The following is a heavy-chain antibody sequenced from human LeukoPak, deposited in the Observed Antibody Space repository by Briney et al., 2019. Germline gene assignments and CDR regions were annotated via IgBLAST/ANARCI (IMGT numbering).Heavy chain of an antibody. CDR2: IKSKTDGGTT. V-gene: IGHV3-15*01. CDR1: GFTFSNAW. D-gene: IGHD6-19*01. CDR3: TTLRAVDLPTDAFDI. J-gene: IGHJ3*02. Sequence: GGSLRLSCAASGFTFSNAWMSWVRQAPGKGLEWVGRIKSKTDGGTTDYVAPVKGRFTISRDDSKNTLYLQMNSLKTEDTAVYYCTTLRAVDLPTDAFDIWGQGTMVTVSS.